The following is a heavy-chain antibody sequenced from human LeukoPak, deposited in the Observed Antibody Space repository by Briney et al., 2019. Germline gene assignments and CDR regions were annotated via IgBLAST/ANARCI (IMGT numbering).Heavy chain of an antibody. Sequence: ASVTVSCKASGYTFTGYYMHWVRQAPGQGLEWMGRINPNSGGTNYAQKFQGRVTMTRDTSISTAYMELSRLTSDDTAVYYCAIRVLDYDTSGYLLDYWGQGTLVTVSS. D-gene: IGHD3-22*01. J-gene: IGHJ4*02. V-gene: IGHV1-2*02. CDR1: GYTFTGYY. CDR3: AIRVLDYDTSGYLLDY. CDR2: INPNSGGT.